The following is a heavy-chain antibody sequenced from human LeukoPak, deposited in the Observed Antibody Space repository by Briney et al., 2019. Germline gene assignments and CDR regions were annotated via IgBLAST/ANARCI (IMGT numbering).Heavy chain of an antibody. CDR2: ISYDGSNK. CDR3: AKDSERYYGSGSRQYYYYYYGMDV. CDR1: GFTFSSYA. D-gene: IGHD3-10*01. Sequence: GRSLRLSCAASGFTFSSYAMHWVRQAPGKGLEWVAVISYDGSNKYYADSVKGRFTISRDNSKNTLYLQMNSLRAEDTAVYYCAKDSERYYGSGSRQYYYYYYGMDVWGQGTTVTVSS. J-gene: IGHJ6*02. V-gene: IGHV3-30-3*01.